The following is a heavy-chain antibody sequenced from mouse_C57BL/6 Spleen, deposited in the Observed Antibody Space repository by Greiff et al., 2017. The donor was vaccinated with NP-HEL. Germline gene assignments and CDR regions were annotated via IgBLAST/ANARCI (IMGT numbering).Heavy chain of an antibody. V-gene: IGHV1-50*01. D-gene: IGHD2-4*01. J-gene: IGHJ2*01. CDR1: GYTFTSYW. CDR3: ARRYDYDVDY. Sequence: QVQLQQPGAELVKPGASVKLSCKASGYTFTSYWMQWVKQRPGQGLEWIGEIDPSDSYTNYHQKFKGKATLTVDTSSSTAYMQLSSLTSEDSAVYYCARRYDYDVDYWGQGTTLTVSS. CDR2: IDPSDSYT.